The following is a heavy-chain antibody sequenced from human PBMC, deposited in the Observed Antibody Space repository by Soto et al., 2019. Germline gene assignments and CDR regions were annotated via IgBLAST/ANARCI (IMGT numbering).Heavy chain of an antibody. Sequence: QVQLVQSGAEVKKPGSSVNVSCKASGTTFTSYGIHWVRQAPGQGLEWMGGFVPMFSSSNYAQKFQGRLTIVADESTNTAYMELSSLRDDDSAIYYCARTGGTYYVDHWGQGTLVTVSS. CDR3: ARTGGTYYVDH. V-gene: IGHV1-69*01. CDR1: GTTFTSYG. D-gene: IGHD1-1*01. J-gene: IGHJ4*02. CDR2: FVPMFSSS.